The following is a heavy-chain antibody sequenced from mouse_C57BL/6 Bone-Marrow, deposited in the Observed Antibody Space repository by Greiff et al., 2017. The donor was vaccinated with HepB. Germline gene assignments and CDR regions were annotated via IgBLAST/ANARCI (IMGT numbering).Heavy chain of an antibody. CDR2: INYDGSST. J-gene: IGHJ2*01. V-gene: IGHV5-16*01. CDR1: GFTFSDYY. Sequence: EVNVVESEGGLVQPGSSMKLSCTASGFTFSDYYMAWVRQVPEKGLEWVANINYDGSSTYYLDSLKSRFIISRDNAKNILYLQMSSLKSEDTATYYCARDGDSSSDYFDYWGQGTTLTVSS. CDR3: ARDGDSSSDYFDY. D-gene: IGHD1-1*01.